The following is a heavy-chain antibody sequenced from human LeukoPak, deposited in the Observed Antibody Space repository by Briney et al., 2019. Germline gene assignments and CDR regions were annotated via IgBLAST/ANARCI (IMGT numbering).Heavy chain of an antibody. CDR3: ARNYYGSGSYYY. CDR1: GFTFSSYS. CDR2: ISSSSSYI. Sequence: GGSLRLSCAASGFTFSSYSMNWVRQAPGKGLEWVSSISSSSSYIYYADSVKGRFTISRDNAKNSLYLQMNSLRAEGTAVYYCARNYYGSGSYYYWGQRTLVTVSS. J-gene: IGHJ4*02. D-gene: IGHD3-10*01. V-gene: IGHV3-21*01.